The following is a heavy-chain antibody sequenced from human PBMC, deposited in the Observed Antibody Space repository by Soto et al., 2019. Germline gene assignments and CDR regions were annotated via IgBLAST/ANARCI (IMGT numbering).Heavy chain of an antibody. CDR3: ASWRERAHALDV. D-gene: IGHD1-1*01. V-gene: IGHV3-53*01. Sequence: DVQLVESGGGLIQPGESLRLSCVAFGLTVSGTKYVAWVRQAPGKGLEWVSALYDVFGSFYADSVKGRFTTSSDRSRSTVYLQINDLRPDDTAVYYCASWRERAHALDVWGQGTAVIVS. CDR1: GLTVSGTKY. CDR2: LYDVFGS. J-gene: IGHJ3*01.